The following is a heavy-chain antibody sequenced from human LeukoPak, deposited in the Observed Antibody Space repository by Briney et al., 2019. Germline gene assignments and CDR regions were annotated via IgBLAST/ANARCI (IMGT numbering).Heavy chain of an antibody. CDR2: IGTDGSYI. CDR1: GFTFTSHN. CDR3: ARKMKTGDRVGTFDI. Sequence: EGSLRLSCAASGFTFTSHNMNWVRQAPMKGLEWVSSIGTDGSYIYYADSVQGRFTISRDNAKNSLYLQMNSLTAEDTAVYYCARKMKTGDRVGTFDIWGQGTMVTVSS. J-gene: IGHJ3*02. V-gene: IGHV3-21*01. D-gene: IGHD1-1*01.